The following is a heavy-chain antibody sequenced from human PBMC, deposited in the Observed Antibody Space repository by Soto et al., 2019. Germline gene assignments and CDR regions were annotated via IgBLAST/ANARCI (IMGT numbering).Heavy chain of an antibody. Sequence: QVQMVQSGVEVKKPWASVKVSCKASGYTFISHGISWVRQAPGQGLEWMGWISGKNGNTNYAQKLQGRVTLTTDTATSTAYMVLRSLRADDTSVYYCARVSSSIVVVPDYGMDVWGQGTTVTVSS. CDR2: ISGKNGNT. J-gene: IGHJ6*02. D-gene: IGHD2-15*01. CDR1: GYTFISHG. V-gene: IGHV1-18*04. CDR3: ARVSSSIVVVPDYGMDV.